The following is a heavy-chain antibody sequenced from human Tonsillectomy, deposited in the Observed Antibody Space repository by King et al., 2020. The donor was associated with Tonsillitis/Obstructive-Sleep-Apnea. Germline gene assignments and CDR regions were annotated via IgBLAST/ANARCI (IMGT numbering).Heavy chain of an antibody. J-gene: IGHJ5*02. Sequence: VQLVESGGGVVQPGRSLRLSCAASGFTFSNYAMHWVRQAPGKGLEWVAVISYDGSDKYYADSVKGRFTISRDNSKNTLYLQMNSLRAEDTAVYYCARGLQERVPTAGDWFDPWGQGTLVTVSS. CDR3: ARGLQERVPTAGDWFDP. D-gene: IGHD2-2*01. V-gene: IGHV3-30*04. CDR2: ISYDGSDK. CDR1: GFTFSNYA.